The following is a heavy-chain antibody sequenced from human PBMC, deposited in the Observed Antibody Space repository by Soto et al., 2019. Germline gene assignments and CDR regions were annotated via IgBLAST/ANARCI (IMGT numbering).Heavy chain of an antibody. Sequence: RESLKISCKGSGYNFAGYWIAWVRQMPGKGLELMGIIYPSDSDTRYRPSFQGQVTISADKSISSAYLQWSSLRASDTAMYYCASGGVSTPPFDYWGQGTPVTVSS. CDR2: IYPSDSDT. J-gene: IGHJ4*02. V-gene: IGHV5-51*01. CDR1: GYNFAGYW. CDR3: ASGGVSTPPFDY. D-gene: IGHD3-3*01.